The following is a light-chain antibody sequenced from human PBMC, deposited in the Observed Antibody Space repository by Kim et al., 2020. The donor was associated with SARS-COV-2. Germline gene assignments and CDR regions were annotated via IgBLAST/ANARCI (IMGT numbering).Light chain of an antibody. J-gene: IGLJ1*01. CDR2: KDN. V-gene: IGLV3-25*03. CDR1: TLPEKK. Sequence: SQGKTARITCSGDTLPEKKTYWYQQKSGQAPLLVIYKDNERPSGIPGRFSGSSSGTTVTLTISGVQAEDDADYYCQSADGSGTYVFGTGTKVTVL. CDR3: QSADGSGTYV.